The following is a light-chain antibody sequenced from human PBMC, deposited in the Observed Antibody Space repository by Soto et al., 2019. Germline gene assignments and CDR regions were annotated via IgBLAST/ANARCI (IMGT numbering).Light chain of an antibody. CDR2: DVT. Sequence: QSALTQPASVSGSPGQSITISCTGTSSDVGGYNYVSWYQHHPGKAPKLIIYDVTNRPSGVSNPFSGSESGNTASLTISGLQPEDEADYYCSSYTTRNNRQIVFGTGTKLTVL. CDR1: SSDVGGYNY. J-gene: IGLJ1*01. V-gene: IGLV2-14*03. CDR3: SSYTTRNNRQIV.